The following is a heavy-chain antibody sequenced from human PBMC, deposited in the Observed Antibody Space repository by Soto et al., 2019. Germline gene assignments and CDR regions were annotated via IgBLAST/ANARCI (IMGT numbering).Heavy chain of an antibody. CDR3: ARQEYCSGGSCYESLYYYYYMDV. Sequence: SETLSLTCTVSGGSISSSSYYWGWIRQPPGKGLEWIGSIYYSGSTYYNPSLKSRVTISVDTSKNQFSLKLSSVTAADTAVYYCARQEYCSGGSCYESLYYYYYMDVWGKGTTVTVSS. D-gene: IGHD2-15*01. CDR1: GGSISSSSYY. CDR2: IYYSGST. J-gene: IGHJ6*03. V-gene: IGHV4-39*01.